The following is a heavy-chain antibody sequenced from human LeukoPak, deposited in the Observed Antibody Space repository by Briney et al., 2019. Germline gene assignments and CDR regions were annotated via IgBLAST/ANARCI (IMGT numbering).Heavy chain of an antibody. V-gene: IGHV5-51*01. CDR2: IYPGDSDT. J-gene: IGHJ4*02. CDR3: ARYSPEYGAMSGIEY. Sequence: GESLKISCKGSGYKFTNYWLGWVRQMPGQGREWMGIIYPGDSDTKYSPSFQGQVTISADKSITTAYLQWSSLKASDTAIYYCARYSPEYGAMSGIEYWGQGSLVTVSS. D-gene: IGHD4/OR15-4a*01. CDR1: GYKFTNYW.